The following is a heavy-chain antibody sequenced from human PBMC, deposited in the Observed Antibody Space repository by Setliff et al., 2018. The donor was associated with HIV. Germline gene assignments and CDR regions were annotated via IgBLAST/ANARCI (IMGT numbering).Heavy chain of an antibody. J-gene: IGHJ2*01. CDR3: ARDRAEWTETSDYWYFDL. Sequence: SETLSLTCTVSGDSINKGAIYWTWVRQRPGQGLEWIGYTYHTGSTHYNPSLKSRVTISIDASETQFSLKMNSVTAADTAVYFCARDRAEWTETSDYWYFDLWGRGTLVTVSS. CDR2: TYHTGST. V-gene: IGHV4-31*03. D-gene: IGHD3-3*01. CDR1: GDSINKGAIY.